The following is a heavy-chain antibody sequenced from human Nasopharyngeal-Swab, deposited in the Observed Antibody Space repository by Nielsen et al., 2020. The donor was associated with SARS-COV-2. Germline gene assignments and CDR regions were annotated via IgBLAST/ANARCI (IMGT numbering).Heavy chain of an antibody. CDR1: GFTASSNY. J-gene: IGHJ4*02. CDR2: IYSGGST. Sequence: GGSLTPSCAPSGFTASSNYMSWVSQAPGKGLEWGSVIYSGGSTYYADSVKGRFTISRDNSKNTLYLQMNSLRAEDTAVNYCARDYGDFYFDYWGQGTLVTVSS. CDR3: ARDYGDFYFDY. D-gene: IGHD4-17*01. V-gene: IGHV3-53*01.